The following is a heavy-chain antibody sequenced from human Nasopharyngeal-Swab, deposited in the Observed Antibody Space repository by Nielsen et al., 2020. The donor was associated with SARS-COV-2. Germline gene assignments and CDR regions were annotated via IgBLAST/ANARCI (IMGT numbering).Heavy chain of an antibody. D-gene: IGHD2-2*01. V-gene: IGHV3-21*01. Sequence: GESLKISCAASGFTFSSYSMNWVRQAPGKGLEWVSSISSSSSYIYYADSVKGRFTISRDNAKNSLYLQMNSLRAEDTAVYYCARSSPLGYCSSTSCYGPDDYWGQGTLVTVSP. J-gene: IGHJ4*02. CDR2: ISSSSSYI. CDR1: GFTFSSYS. CDR3: ARSSPLGYCSSTSCYGPDDY.